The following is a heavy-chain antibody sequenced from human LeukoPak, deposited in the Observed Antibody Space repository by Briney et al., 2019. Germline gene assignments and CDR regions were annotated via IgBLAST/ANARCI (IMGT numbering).Heavy chain of an antibody. CDR1: VYTFTGYY. D-gene: IGHD3-16*01. CDR3: PRLGENYHYYMDV. CDR2: INPNSGGT. V-gene: IGHV1-2*02. Sequence: ASVNVSCKASVYTFTGYYMHWVRQAPGQGLEWMGWINPNSGGTNYAQKFHGRVTMTRDTSISTSYMELSRLRSDDTAVYYCPRLGENYHYYMDVWGQGTTVTVSS. J-gene: IGHJ6*03.